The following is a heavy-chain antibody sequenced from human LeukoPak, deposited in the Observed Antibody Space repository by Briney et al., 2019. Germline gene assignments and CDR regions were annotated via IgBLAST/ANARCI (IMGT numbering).Heavy chain of an antibody. CDR3: ASGFSSSPYFDY. D-gene: IGHD6-6*01. CDR1: GFTFSTYY. J-gene: IGHJ4*02. CDR2: ITGSSSYI. Sequence: GGSLRLSCAASGFTFSTYYMNWVRQAPGKGLEWVSFITGSSSYIYYTDSVKGRSTISRDNAKNSLFLQMNSLRDEDTAVYYCASGFSSSPYFDYWGQGTLVTVSS. V-gene: IGHV3-21*01.